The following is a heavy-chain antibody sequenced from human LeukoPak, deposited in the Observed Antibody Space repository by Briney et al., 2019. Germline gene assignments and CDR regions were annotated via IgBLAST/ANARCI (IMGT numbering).Heavy chain of an antibody. CDR3: ARDGSGSPHNWFDP. J-gene: IGHJ5*02. D-gene: IGHD3-10*01. Sequence: SETLSLTCTVSSGSISSSSYYWGRIRQPPGKGLEWIGIINHSGRTYYKPSLKSRITISVDTSDNQFSLRLSSVTAADTAVYYCARDGSGSPHNWFDPWGQGTLVTVSS. CDR1: SGSISSSSYY. V-gene: IGHV4-39*02. CDR2: INHSGRT.